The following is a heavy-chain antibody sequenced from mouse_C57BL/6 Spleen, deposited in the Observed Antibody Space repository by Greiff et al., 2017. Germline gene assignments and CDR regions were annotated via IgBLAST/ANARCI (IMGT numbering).Heavy chain of an antibody. CDR3: ARGTGDAMDY. CDR2: IYWDDDK. CDR1: GFSLSTSGMG. Sequence: QVTLNVCGPGILQSSQTLSLTCSFSGFSLSTSGMGVSWIRQPSGKGLEWLAHIYWDDDKRYNPSLKSRLTISKDTSRNQVFLKITSVDTADTATYYCARGTGDAMDYWGQGTSVTVSS. J-gene: IGHJ4*01. V-gene: IGHV8-12*01. D-gene: IGHD4-1*01.